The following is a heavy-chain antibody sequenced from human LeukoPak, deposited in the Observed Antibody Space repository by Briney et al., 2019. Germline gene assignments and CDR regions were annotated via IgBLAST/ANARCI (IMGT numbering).Heavy chain of an antibody. V-gene: IGHV6-1*01. CDR3: ATQKWTGTFHY. Sequence: SQTLSLTCAISGDSVSINSAAWNWIRHSPSRGLEWLGRTYYRSKWYNDYAVSVKGRITINPETAKNQFSLQLSSVTAADTAVYYCATQKWTGTFHYWGQGALVTVSS. D-gene: IGHD1-14*01. CDR1: GDSVSINSAA. J-gene: IGHJ4*02. CDR2: TYYRSKWYN.